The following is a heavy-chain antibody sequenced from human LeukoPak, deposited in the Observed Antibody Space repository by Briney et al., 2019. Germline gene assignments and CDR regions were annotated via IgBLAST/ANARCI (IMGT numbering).Heavy chain of an antibody. CDR1: GGSSSSGSFY. CDR2: IYPSGDS. Sequence: MPSQTLSLXCTVSGGSSSSGSFYWSWNRQTAGKGLEWIGRIYPSGDSQYSPSFRSRATISLDTRNQFSLKLSSVTAADTAVYFCARGYDRNGYQSRGFDYWGQGALVNVSS. D-gene: IGHD3-22*01. J-gene: IGHJ4*02. CDR3: ARGYDRNGYQSRGFDY. V-gene: IGHV4-61*02.